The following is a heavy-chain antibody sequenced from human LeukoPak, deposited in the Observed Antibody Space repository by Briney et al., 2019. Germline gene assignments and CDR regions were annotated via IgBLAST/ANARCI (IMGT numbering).Heavy chain of an antibody. CDR2: ISGSGGST. Sequence: GRSLRLSCAASGFTFSSYAMSWVRQAPGKGLEWVSAISGSGGSTYYADSVKGRFTISRDNSKNTLYLQMNSLRAEDTAVYYCATYRYGGSYPYYFDYWGQGTLVTVSS. CDR3: ATYRYGGSYPYYFDY. J-gene: IGHJ4*02. V-gene: IGHV3-23*01. CDR1: GFTFSSYA. D-gene: IGHD1-26*01.